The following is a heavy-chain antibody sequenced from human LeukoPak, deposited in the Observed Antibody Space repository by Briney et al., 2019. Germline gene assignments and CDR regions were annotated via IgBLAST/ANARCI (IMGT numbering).Heavy chain of an antibody. CDR1: RFTFSNYW. CDR2: INSDGTST. D-gene: IGHD6-6*01. V-gene: IGHV3-74*01. J-gene: IGHJ4*02. Sequence: PGGSLRLSCAASRFTFSNYWMHWVRHAPGKGLVWVSRINSDGTSTSYADSVKGRFTISRDNAKNTLYLQMNSLRAEDTAVYYCARHLSGYISSLAYWGQGTLVTVSS. CDR3: ARHLSGYISSLAY.